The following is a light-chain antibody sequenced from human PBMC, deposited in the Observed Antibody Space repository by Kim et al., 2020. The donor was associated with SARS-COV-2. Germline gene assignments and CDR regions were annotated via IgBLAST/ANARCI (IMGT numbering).Light chain of an antibody. CDR1: SSHIGGYNY. CDR2: DVS. V-gene: IGLV2-14*04. Sequence: STTTSCNGTSSHIGGYNYVSWYRQEPGKAPKLMIYDVSKRPSGVSNRLSGSKSGTTASLTISGLQAEDEADYFCSSYENNRSWVFGGGTQLTVL. CDR3: SSYENNRSWV. J-gene: IGLJ3*02.